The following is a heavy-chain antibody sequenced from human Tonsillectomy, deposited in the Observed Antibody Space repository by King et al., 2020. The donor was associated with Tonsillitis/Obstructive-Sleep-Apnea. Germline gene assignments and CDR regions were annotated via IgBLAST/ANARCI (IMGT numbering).Heavy chain of an antibody. J-gene: IGHJ4*02. CDR2: INPSGGDT. CDR3: ARAPEGGTTISGEVIIPTTLDY. V-gene: IGHV1-46*01. D-gene: IGHD3-3*01. CDR1: GYTFTTSY. Sequence: QLVQSGAEVKKPGASVKVSCKASGYTFTTSYMHWVRQAPGQGLEWMGIINPSGGDTSYARKFQGRVTMTRDTSTSTMYMEVRSLRSEDTAIYYCARAPEGGTTISGEVIIPTTLDYWGQGTLVTVS.